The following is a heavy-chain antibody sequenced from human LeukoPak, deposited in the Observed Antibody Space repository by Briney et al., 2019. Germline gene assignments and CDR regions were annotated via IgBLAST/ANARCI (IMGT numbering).Heavy chain of an antibody. V-gene: IGHV4-30-4*01. D-gene: IGHD3-10*01. J-gene: IGHJ4*02. CDR3: ARDAPDYYGSGSYSY. CDR2: IYYSGST. Sequence: SETLSLTCTVSGGSISSGDYYWSWIRHPPGKGLEWIGYIYYSGSTYYNPSLKSRVTISVDTSKNQFSLKLSSVTAADTAVYYCARDAPDYYGSGSYSYWGQGTLVTVSS. CDR1: GGSISSGDYY.